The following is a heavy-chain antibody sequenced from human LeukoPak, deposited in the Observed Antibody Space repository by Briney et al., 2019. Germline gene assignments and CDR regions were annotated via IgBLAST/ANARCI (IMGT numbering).Heavy chain of an antibody. D-gene: IGHD6-19*01. Sequence: GGSLRLSCTASGFTFSNYYMSWIRQAPGKGLEWVSYISTSSTYTNYADSMKGRFTISRDNAKNSLYLQMSSLRAEDTAVYFCARGGSSGRFDYWGQGTLVTVSS. CDR2: ISTSSTYT. CDR1: GFTFSNYY. J-gene: IGHJ4*02. CDR3: ARGGSSGRFDY. V-gene: IGHV3-11*06.